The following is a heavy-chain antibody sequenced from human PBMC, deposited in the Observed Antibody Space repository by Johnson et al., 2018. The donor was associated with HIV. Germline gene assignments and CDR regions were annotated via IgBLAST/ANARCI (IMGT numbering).Heavy chain of an antibody. J-gene: IGHJ3*02. CDR3: ARIPGSGWEHDAFDI. CDR2: ISSSGSTI. Sequence: QVQLVESGGGVVQPGRSLRLSCAASGFTVSSNYVSWVRQAPGKGLEWVSYISSSGSTIFYADSVKGRFTISRDNAKNSLYLQMNSLRAEDTAVYYCARIPGSGWEHDAFDIWGQGTMVTVSS. V-gene: IGHV3-11*04. D-gene: IGHD6-19*01. CDR1: GFTVSSNY.